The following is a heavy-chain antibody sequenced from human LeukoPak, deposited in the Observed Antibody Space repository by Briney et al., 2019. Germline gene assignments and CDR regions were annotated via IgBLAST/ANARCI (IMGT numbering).Heavy chain of an antibody. CDR3: ARGVAAAGRKFFDS. V-gene: IGHV1-2*02. J-gene: IGHJ4*02. CDR1: GYTFTGYF. CDR2: INPNTGGT. Sequence: ASVKVPCKASGYTFTGYFIHWVRQAPGQGLEWMGSINPNTGGTNYAQQFQGRVTMTRDTSISTAYMELTSLTSDDTAVYYCARGVAAAGRKFFDSWGQGTLVTVSS. D-gene: IGHD6-13*01.